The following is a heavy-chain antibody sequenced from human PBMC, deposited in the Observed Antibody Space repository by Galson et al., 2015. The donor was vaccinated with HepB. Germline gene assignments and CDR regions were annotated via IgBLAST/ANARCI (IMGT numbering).Heavy chain of an antibody. CDR2: IRYDGSNK. Sequence: SLRLSCAASGFTFSSYGMHWVRQAPGKGLEWVAFIRYDGSNKYYADSVKGRFTISRDNSKNTLYLQMNSLRAEDTAVYYCAKGGTYYDILTGYYNREGPFDYWGQGTLVTVSS. CDR3: AKGGTYYDILTGYYNREGPFDY. CDR1: GFTFSSYG. V-gene: IGHV3-30*02. D-gene: IGHD3-9*01. J-gene: IGHJ4*02.